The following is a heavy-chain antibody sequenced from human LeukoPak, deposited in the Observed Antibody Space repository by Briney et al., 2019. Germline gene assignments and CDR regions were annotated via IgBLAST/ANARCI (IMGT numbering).Heavy chain of an antibody. J-gene: IGHJ4*02. CDR2: IYPGDSDT. D-gene: IGHD3-10*01. CDR3: ARLLWFGELRSGGYFDY. V-gene: IGHV5-51*01. Sequence: GGSLKISCKGSGCSFTNYWIGWVRQMPGKGLEWMGIIYPGDSDTRYSPSFQGQVTISADKSISTAYLQWSSLKASDTAMYYCARLLWFGELRSGGYFDYWGQGILVTVSS. CDR1: GCSFTNYW.